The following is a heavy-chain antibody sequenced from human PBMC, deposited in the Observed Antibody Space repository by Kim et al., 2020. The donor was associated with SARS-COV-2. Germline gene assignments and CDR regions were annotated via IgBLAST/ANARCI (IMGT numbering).Heavy chain of an antibody. CDR1: GFTFSSYG. Sequence: GGSLRLSCAASGFTFSSYGMHWVRQAPGKGLEWVAVISYDGSNKFYADSVKGRFTISRDNSKNTLYLQMNSLRAEDTAVYYCARGEGYCSGGSCPGDSF. V-gene: IGHV3-30*03. D-gene: IGHD2-15*01. J-gene: IGHJ3*01. CDR2: ISYDGSNK. CDR3: ARGEGYCSGGSCPGDSF.